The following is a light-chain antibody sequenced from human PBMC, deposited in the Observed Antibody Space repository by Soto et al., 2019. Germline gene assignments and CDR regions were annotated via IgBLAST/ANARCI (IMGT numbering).Light chain of an antibody. J-gene: IGLJ3*02. CDR3: AAWDDGLHGWV. Sequence: QSVLTQPPSASGTPGRRVTISCSGSSSNIGSNSVNWYQLLPGTAPKLLIYSNNYRPSGVPDRFSGSKSGTSTSLAISGLQSEDETDYYCAAWDDGLHGWVFGGGTKLTVL. V-gene: IGLV1-44*01. CDR2: SNN. CDR1: SSNIGSNS.